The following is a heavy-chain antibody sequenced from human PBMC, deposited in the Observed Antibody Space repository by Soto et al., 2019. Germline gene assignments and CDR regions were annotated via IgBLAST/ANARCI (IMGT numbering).Heavy chain of an antibody. J-gene: IGHJ4*02. CDR1: GYTFTSYA. V-gene: IGHV1-3*01. D-gene: IGHD6-13*01. CDR2: INAGNGNT. CDR3: ARDLPVYSSTWYLFDY. Sequence: ASVKVSCKASGYTFTSYAMHWVRQAPGQRLEWMGWINAGNGNTKYPQKFQGRVTITRDTSASTAYMELSSLRDEDTAVYYCARDLPVYSSTWYLFDYWGQGTLVTVSS.